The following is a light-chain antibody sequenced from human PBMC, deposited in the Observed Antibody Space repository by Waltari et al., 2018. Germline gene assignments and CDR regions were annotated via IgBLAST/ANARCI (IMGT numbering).Light chain of an antibody. V-gene: IGLV3-25*03. CDR2: KDS. CDR1: TLPKHY. Sequence: SYELTQPLSVSVSPGQTARITCSVDTLPKHYAYWYQQKPGQAPVVVIYKDSERPSGIPERFSGSSSGTTVTLTSSRVQAEDEADYYCQSADTTWVFGGGTKLTVL. CDR3: QSADTTWV. J-gene: IGLJ3*02.